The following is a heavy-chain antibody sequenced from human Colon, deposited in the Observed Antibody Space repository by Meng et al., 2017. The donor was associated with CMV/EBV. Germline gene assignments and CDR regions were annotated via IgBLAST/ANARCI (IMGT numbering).Heavy chain of an antibody. Sequence: GESLKISCQASGYSFATYWIGWVRQMPGKGLEWVRIIYPGDSETRYSPSFQGHVTISADKSITTTYLQWTSLKASDTAVYYCARSLRNGYLAEFGYWGRGTLVTVSS. J-gene: IGHJ4*02. CDR2: IYPGDSET. D-gene: IGHD5-24*01. V-gene: IGHV5-51*01. CDR3: ARSLRNGYLAEFGY. CDR1: GYSFATYW.